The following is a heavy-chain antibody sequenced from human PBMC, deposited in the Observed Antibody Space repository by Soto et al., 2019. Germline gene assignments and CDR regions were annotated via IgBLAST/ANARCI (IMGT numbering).Heavy chain of an antibody. Sequence: GGSLRLSCAASGFTFSSYAMHWVRQAPGKGLEWVAVISYDGSNKYYADSVKGRFTISRDNSKNTLYLQMNSLRAEDTAVYYCARHIYCSSTRCYLGYGMDVWGQGTTVTVSS. CDR2: ISYDGSNK. D-gene: IGHD2-2*01. CDR1: GFTFSSYA. J-gene: IGHJ6*02. CDR3: ARHIYCSSTRCYLGYGMDV. V-gene: IGHV3-30-3*01.